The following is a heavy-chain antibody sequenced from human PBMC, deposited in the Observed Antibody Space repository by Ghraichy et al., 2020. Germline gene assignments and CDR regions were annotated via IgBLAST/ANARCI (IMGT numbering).Heavy chain of an antibody. CDR3: AREFSLLGTTVTTVFDY. CDR1: GYSISSGYY. J-gene: IGHJ4*02. D-gene: IGHD4-17*01. CDR2: IYHSGST. V-gene: IGHV4-38-2*02. Sequence: LSLTCAVSGYSISSGYYWGWIRQPPGKGLEWIGSIYHSGSTYYNPSLKSRVTISVDTSKNQFSLKLSSVTAADTAVYYCAREFSLLGTTVTTVFDYWGQGTLVTVSS.